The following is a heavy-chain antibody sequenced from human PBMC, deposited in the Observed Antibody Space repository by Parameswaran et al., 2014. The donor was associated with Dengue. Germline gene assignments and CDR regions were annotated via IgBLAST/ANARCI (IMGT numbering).Heavy chain of an antibody. CDR2: IYPGDSDT. V-gene: IGHV5-51*01. J-gene: IGHJ6*03. Sequence: VRQMPGKGLEWMGIIYPGDSDTRYSPSFQGQVTISADKSISTAYLQWSSLKASDTAMYYCARTGGIDSFNYYYYMDVWGKGTTVTVSS. D-gene: IGHD5-18*01. CDR3: ARTGGIDSFNYYYYMDV.